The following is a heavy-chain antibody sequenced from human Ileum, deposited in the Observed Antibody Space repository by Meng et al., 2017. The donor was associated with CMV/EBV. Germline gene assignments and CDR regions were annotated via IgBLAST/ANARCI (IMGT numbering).Heavy chain of an antibody. CDR3: AKDWQCELPVYGMNV. D-gene: IGHD3-10*01. J-gene: IGHJ6*02. CDR2: IRYDGGIE. CDR1: GFSFSNYG. V-gene: IGHV3-30*02. Sequence: GGSLRLSCAASGFSFSNYGIHWVRQAPGKGLEWVAFIRYDGGIEYYADSVKGRFAISRDNSKNMLYLQMSSLRGEDTAMYYCAKDWQCELPVYGMNVWGQGTAVTVSS.